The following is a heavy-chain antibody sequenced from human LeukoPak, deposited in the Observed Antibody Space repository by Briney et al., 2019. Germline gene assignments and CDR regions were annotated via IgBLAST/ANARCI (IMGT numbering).Heavy chain of an antibody. Sequence: SETLSLTCNVSGGTFSSGDKYWSWHGQGPGMGLVLIGSIYYSGSTYYNPSLQSRLTISVDTSENQFSLHLTSVTAADTAVYFCARVTRWAGLDFWGQGTLVTVSS. CDR2: IYYSGST. D-gene: IGHD2-15*01. CDR3: ARVTRWAGLDF. CDR1: GGTFSSGDKY. J-gene: IGHJ4*02. V-gene: IGHV4-30-4*08.